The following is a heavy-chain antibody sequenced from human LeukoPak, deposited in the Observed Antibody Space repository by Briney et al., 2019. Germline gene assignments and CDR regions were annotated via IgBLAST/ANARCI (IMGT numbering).Heavy chain of an antibody. CDR3: ANLYSSGWYMFDY. CDR1: GFSFSSYA. D-gene: IGHD6-19*01. J-gene: IGHJ4*02. CDR2: ISGSGGNT. V-gene: IGHV3-23*01. Sequence: GGSLRFSCAASGFSFSSYAMSWVRQAPGKWLEWVSAISGSGGNTYYADSVKGRFTISRDNSKNTLYLQMNSLRAEDTAVYYCANLYSSGWYMFDYWGQGTLVTVSS.